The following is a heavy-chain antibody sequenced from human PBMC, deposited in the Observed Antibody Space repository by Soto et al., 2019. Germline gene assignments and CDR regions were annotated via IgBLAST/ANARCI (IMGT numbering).Heavy chain of an antibody. D-gene: IGHD3-10*01. CDR3: ARDLNLRAERPYMLGSDWFDA. CDR1: GYTFSRYY. Sequence: QVQLVQSGAEVKKPGASVEVSCKASGYTFSRYYLHWLRQAPGQGLEWMGIINPSRGTTTYAQKFRGRFTITSDTSTSTVYMDLSSVTSEDTAVYYCARDLNLRAERPYMLGSDWFDAWGQGTLVAVSS. V-gene: IGHV1-46*01. J-gene: IGHJ5*02. CDR2: INPSRGTT.